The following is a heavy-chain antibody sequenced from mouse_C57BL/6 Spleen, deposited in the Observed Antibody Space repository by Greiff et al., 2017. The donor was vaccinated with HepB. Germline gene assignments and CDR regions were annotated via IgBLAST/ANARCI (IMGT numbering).Heavy chain of an antibody. V-gene: IGHV1-19*01. D-gene: IGHD1-1*01. CDR1: GYTFTDYY. CDR2: INPYNGGT. CDR3: ARDYGSPAWFAY. Sequence: EVKLQESGPVLVKPGASVKMSCKASGYTFTDYYMNWVKQSHGKSLEWIGVINPYNGGTSYNQKFKGKATLTVDKSSSTAYMELNSLTTEDSAVYYFARDYGSPAWFAYWGQGTLVTVSA. J-gene: IGHJ3*01.